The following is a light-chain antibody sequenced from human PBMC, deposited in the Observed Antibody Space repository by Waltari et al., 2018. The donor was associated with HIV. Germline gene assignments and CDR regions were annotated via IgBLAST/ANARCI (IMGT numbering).Light chain of an antibody. V-gene: IGLV2-11*01. CDR2: EVD. CDR1: SSDVGSYKY. J-gene: IGLJ1*01. Sequence: QSALTQPRSVSGSPGQSVTISCTGTSSDVGSYKYVSWYQLRPGKAPTLLIHEVDKRPSWVPDRFSGSKSGNTASLTISGLQAEDEADYYCCSYTGTYTRYVFGTGAKVTVL. CDR3: CSYTGTYTRYV.